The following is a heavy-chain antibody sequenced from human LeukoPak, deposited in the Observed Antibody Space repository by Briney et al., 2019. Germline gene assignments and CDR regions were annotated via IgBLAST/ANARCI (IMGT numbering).Heavy chain of an antibody. CDR3: ARARSEAMADTLFFDY. Sequence: GASVKVSCKASGGTFSSYAISWVRQAPGQGLEWMGGIIPIFGTANYAQKFQGRVTITADKSTSTAYMELSSLRSEDTAVYYCARARSEAMADTLFFDYWGQGTLVTVSS. J-gene: IGHJ4*02. CDR1: GGTFSSYA. V-gene: IGHV1-69*06. D-gene: IGHD5-18*01. CDR2: IIPIFGTA.